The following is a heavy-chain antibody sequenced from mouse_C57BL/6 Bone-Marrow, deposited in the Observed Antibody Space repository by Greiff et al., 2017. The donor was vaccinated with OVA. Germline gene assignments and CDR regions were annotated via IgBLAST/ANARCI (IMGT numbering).Heavy chain of an antibody. CDR3: GRNYCGSSYVGPAHWYFDV. Sequence: QVQLQQSDAELVKPGASVKISCKVSGYTFTDHTIHWMKQRPEQGLEWIGYIYPRDGSTKYNEKFKGKATLTADKSSSTAYMQLNSLTSEDSAVYFCGRNYCGSSYVGPAHWYFDVWGTGTTVTVSS. CDR2: IYPRDGST. CDR1: GYTFTDHT. J-gene: IGHJ1*03. V-gene: IGHV1-78*01. D-gene: IGHD1-1*01.